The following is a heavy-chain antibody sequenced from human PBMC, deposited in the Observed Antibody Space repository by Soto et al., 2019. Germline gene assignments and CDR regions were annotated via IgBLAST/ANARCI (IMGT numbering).Heavy chain of an antibody. V-gene: IGHV3-30*02. J-gene: IGHJ5*02. D-gene: IGHD6-19*01. CDR3: AKEHLSRQWLVRGNWFDP. CDR1: GFTCSSYG. Sequence: GGSLRLSCAASGFTCSSYGMHWFRQAPGKGLEWVAVIWYDGSNKYYADSVKGRFTISSDNSKNTLYLQMNSLRAEDTAVYYCAKEHLSRQWLVRGNWFDPWGQGTLVTVSS. CDR2: IWYDGSNK.